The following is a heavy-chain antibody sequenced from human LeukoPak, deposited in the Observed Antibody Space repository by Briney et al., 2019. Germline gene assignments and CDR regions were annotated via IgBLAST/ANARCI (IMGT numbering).Heavy chain of an antibody. CDR1: GFSFSTFA. J-gene: IGHJ4*02. Sequence: PGGSLRLSCAASGFSFSTFAMTWYRQAPGKGLEWVSTTTDTGESTHYADAVEGRFTMSRDNSKNTLYLQLHSLRAEDTAFYYCARNLRIDFGGGDCWGLGTLVTVSS. V-gene: IGHV3-23*01. D-gene: IGHD3-16*01. CDR2: TTDTGEST. CDR3: ARNLRIDFGGGDC.